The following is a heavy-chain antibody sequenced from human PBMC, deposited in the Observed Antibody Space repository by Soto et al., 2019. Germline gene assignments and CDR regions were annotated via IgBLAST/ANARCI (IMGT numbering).Heavy chain of an antibody. CDR3: ARGSYSTISSALDSHYYHALGV. V-gene: IGHV1-69*01. CDR1: GDTFSSYA. J-gene: IGHJ6*02. Sequence: QVQLVQSGAEVKKPGSLLKVSCKTSGDTFSSYAITWVRQAPGQGLEWMGGIIRIFGSVNYAQKFQGSVTIDADESTATAYMELSSLKSEDTAVYYCARGSYSTISSALDSHYYHALGVWGQGTTVTVSS. D-gene: IGHD6-13*01. CDR2: IIRIFGSV.